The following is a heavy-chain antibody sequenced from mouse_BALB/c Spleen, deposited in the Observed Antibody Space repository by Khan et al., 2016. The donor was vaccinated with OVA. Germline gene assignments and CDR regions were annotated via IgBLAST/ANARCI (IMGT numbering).Heavy chain of an antibody. J-gene: IGHJ3*01. Sequence: VQLQQSGPEMVKPGASVKISCKASGYTFTDYNMDWVKQSHGESLEWIGYIFPNNGATGYNQKFKTKATLTVDNSARPAYMDLRSLTSEDSAVYYCVRSDYGSCANWGQGTMVTVSA. V-gene: IGHV1S29*02. CDR2: IFPNNGAT. D-gene: IGHD1-2*01. CDR1: GYTFTDYN. CDR3: VRSDYGSCAN.